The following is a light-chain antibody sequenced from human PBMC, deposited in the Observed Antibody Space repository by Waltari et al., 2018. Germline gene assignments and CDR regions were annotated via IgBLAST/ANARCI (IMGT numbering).Light chain of an antibody. CDR3: QQTYNSLRT. V-gene: IGKV1-39*01. CDR2: AAS. J-gene: IGKJ1*01. Sequence: DIQMTQSLSTLSASVGDRVTITCRASQNIHTFLNWYQQKPGKAPKLLIYAASSLQSGVPSRFSGSGSETDFTLTISNLQPEDFAIYYCQQTYNSLRTFGQGTKVEI. CDR1: QNIHTF.